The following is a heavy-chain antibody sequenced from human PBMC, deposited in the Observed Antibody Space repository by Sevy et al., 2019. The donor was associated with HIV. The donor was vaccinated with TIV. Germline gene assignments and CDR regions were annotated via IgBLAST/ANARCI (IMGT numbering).Heavy chain of an antibody. CDR3: AKGRSGSGWSGFDY. J-gene: IGHJ4*02. CDR1: GFTFSSCA. CDR2: ISYDGSNK. V-gene: IGHV3-30-3*01. Sequence: GESLKISCAASGFTFSSCAMHWVRQAPGKGLEWVAVISYDGSNKYHADSVKGRFTISRDNSKNTLYLQMNSLRVDDTAVYYCAKGRSGSGWSGFDYWGQGTLVTVSS. D-gene: IGHD6-13*01.